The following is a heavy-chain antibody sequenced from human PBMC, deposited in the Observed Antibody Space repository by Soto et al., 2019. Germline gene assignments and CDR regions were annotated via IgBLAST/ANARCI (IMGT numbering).Heavy chain of an antibody. V-gene: IGHV4-39*01. CDR1: GGSITNSSYY. J-gene: IGHJ6*02. Sequence: PSETLSPTCTVSGGSITNSSYYWGWIRQPPGKGLEWIGSLYFSGTTQYNPSLKSRVTISIDTSKNQFSLNLSSVTAADTAVYYCARANKIVYGYAFYNSGMDVWGQGTTVTVSS. D-gene: IGHD2-8*01. CDR3: ARANKIVYGYAFYNSGMDV. CDR2: LYFSGTT.